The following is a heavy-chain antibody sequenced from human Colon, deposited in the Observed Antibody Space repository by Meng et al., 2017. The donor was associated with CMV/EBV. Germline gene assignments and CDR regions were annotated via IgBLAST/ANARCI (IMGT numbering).Heavy chain of an antibody. CDR1: GASMRGFH. CDR3: ARRAYCGNDCYFFDF. V-gene: IGHV4-59*01. CDR2: VYYSGGT. Sequence: SETLSLTCTVSGASMRGFHWTWIRQTPGKGLECLGSVYYSGGTTYHPSLRSRVTISVDTSQNQSSLNLSSVTAADTAMYYCARRAYCGNDCYFFDFWGQGTLVTVSS. D-gene: IGHD2-21*02. J-gene: IGHJ4*02.